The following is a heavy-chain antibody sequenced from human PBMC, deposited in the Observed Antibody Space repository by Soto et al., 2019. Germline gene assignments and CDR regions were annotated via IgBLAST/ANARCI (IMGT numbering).Heavy chain of an antibody. CDR2: IYSGGST. V-gene: IGHV3-53*01. CDR1: GXTFSSND. D-gene: IGHD1-26*01. Sequence: GSLRLSCAASGXTFSSNDMSWVRQAPGKGLEWVSFIYSGGSTYYADSVKGRFTISRDNSKNTLYLQMNRLRAEETAVYYCARAPIVGATLAFDYWGQGTLLTVS. CDR3: ARAPIVGATLAFDY. J-gene: IGHJ4*02.